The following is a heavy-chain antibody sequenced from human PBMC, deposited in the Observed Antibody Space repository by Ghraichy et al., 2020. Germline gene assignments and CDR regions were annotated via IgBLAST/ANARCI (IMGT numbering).Heavy chain of an antibody. D-gene: IGHD3-3*01. CDR3: ARDPAYYDFWRDGDYYYYYMDV. CDR2: INSDGSST. V-gene: IGHV3-74*01. Sequence: GESLNISCAASGFTFSSYWMHWVRQAPGKGLVWVSRINSDGSSTSYADSVKGRFTISRDNAKNTLYLQMNSLRAEDTAVYYCARDPAYYDFWRDGDYYYYYMDVWGKGTTVTVSS. J-gene: IGHJ6*03. CDR1: GFTFSSYW.